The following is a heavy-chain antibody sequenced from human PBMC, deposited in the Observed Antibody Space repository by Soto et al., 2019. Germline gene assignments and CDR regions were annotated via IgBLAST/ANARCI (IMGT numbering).Heavy chain of an antibody. Sequence: EVQLLESGGGLVQPGGSLRLSCAASGFTFSTYAMAWVRQAPGKGLEWVSSISSSSGSTFYADSVKGRFTISRDNSENTLSLQTYSLRAEDTAVYYCAKQPLKVPLRFDYWGQGTLVTVSS. V-gene: IGHV3-23*01. CDR1: GFTFSTYA. CDR2: ISSSSGST. J-gene: IGHJ4*02. D-gene: IGHD6-25*01. CDR3: AKQPLKVPLRFDY.